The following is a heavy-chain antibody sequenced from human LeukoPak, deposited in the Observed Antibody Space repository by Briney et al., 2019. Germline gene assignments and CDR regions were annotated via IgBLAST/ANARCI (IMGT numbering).Heavy chain of an antibody. CDR3: AKLLGTVTTYDS. CDR1: GFTFSGNW. V-gene: IGHV3-7*01. D-gene: IGHD2/OR15-2a*01. CDR2: INPHGSQK. J-gene: IGHJ4*02. Sequence: GGSLRLSCEASGFTFSGNWMSWVRQAPGKGLEWVASINPHGSQKLYVHSVKGRFTISRDNTKRSLYLQMNSLGAEDTAMYYCAKLLGTVTTYDSWGQGTRVTVSS.